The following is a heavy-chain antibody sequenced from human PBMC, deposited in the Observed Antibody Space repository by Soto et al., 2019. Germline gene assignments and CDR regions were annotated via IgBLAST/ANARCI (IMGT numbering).Heavy chain of an antibody. CDR2: ISGSGGST. J-gene: IGHJ4*02. CDR3: AKDLGLYAQYGGGGY. Sequence: GGSLRLSCAASGFTFSNYAMSWVRQAPGKGLEWVSAISGSGGSTYYADSVKGRFTISRDNSKNTLYLQMNSLRAEDTAVYYCAKDLGLYAQYGGGGYWGQGTLVTVSS. D-gene: IGHD3-16*01. V-gene: IGHV3-23*01. CDR1: GFTFSNYA.